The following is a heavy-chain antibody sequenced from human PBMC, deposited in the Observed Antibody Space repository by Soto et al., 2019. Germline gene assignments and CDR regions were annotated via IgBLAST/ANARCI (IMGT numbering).Heavy chain of an antibody. CDR2: ISWNSGSI. CDR3: AKGYYVQH. V-gene: IGHV3-9*01. CDR1: GFTFDDYA. Sequence: EVQLVESGGGLVQPGRSLRLSCAASGFTFDDYAMHWVRQTPGKGLEWVSGISWNSGSIDYADSVKGRFTISRDNAKNSLYLQMNSLRAEDTALYYCAKGYYVQHWGQGTLVTVSS. D-gene: IGHD3-10*02. J-gene: IGHJ1*01.